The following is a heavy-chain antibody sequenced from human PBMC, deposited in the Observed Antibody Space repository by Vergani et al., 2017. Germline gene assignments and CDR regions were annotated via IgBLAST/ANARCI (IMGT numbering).Heavy chain of an antibody. J-gene: IGHJ3*02. CDR1: GDSIISRSYY. V-gene: IGHV4-39*02. Sequence: QMQLQESGPGLVKASETLSLTCTVSGDSIISRSYYWGWIRQPPGKGLEWIGSIYNSGNGDSSSSLKSRVTISADTSKNQFSLRLTSVTAADTAVYYCARDRAGYCSGGSCYGGAFDIWGQGTMVTVSS. D-gene: IGHD2-15*01. CDR3: ARDRAGYCSGGSCYGGAFDI. CDR2: IYNSGNG.